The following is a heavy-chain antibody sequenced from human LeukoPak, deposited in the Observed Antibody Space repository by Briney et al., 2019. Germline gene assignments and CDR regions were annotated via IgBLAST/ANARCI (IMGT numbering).Heavy chain of an antibody. D-gene: IGHD4-11*01. J-gene: IGHJ6*02. V-gene: IGHV1-18*01. CDR1: GYIFTSYG. Sequence: ASVTVSFTASGYIFTSYGISWVRQAPGQGLEWMGWISAYNGNTNCAQKLQGRVTMTTDTSTSTAYMELRSLRSDDTAVYYCARVTVTTGREATLYGMDVWGQGTRVTVSS. CDR2: ISAYNGNT. CDR3: ARVTVTTGREATLYGMDV.